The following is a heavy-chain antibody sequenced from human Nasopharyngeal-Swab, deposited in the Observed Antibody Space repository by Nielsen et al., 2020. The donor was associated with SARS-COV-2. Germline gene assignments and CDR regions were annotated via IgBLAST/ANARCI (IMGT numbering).Heavy chain of an antibody. CDR3: AKEGDSSGYLEYYFDY. D-gene: IGHD3-22*01. J-gene: IGHJ4*02. V-gene: IGHV3-9*01. CDR2: ISWNSGSI. CDR1: GFTFDDYA. Sequence: SLKISCAASGFTFDDYAIYWVRQAPGKGLEWVSGISWNSGSIGYADSVKGRFTISRDNAKNSLYLQMNSLRAEDTALYYCAKEGDSSGYLEYYFDYWGQGTLVTVSS.